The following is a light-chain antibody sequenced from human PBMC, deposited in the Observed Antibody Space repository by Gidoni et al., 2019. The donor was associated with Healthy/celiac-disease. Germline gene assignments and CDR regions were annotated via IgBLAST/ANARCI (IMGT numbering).Light chain of an antibody. Sequence: QSVLPQPPSASGTPGQRVTISCSGSSPNIGSNTVNWYQQLPGTAPKLLIYSNNQRPSGVPDRFSGSKSGTSASLAISGLQSEDEADYYCAAWDDSLNGSVVFGGGTKLTVL. CDR1: SPNIGSNT. CDR2: SNN. V-gene: IGLV1-44*01. CDR3: AAWDDSLNGSVV. J-gene: IGLJ2*01.